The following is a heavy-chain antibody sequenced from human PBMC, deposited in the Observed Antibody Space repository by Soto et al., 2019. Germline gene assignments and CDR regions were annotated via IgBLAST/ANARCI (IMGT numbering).Heavy chain of an antibody. Sequence: SETLSLTCTVSGGSISSYYWSWIRQPPGKGLEWIGYIYYSGSTNYNPSLKSRVTISVDTSKNQFSLKLSSVTAADTAVYYCARDRPSRYCSGGSCYSAFDTWGQGTMVTVSS. CDR2: IYYSGST. CDR3: ARDRPSRYCSGGSCYSAFDT. CDR1: GGSISSYY. J-gene: IGHJ3*02. D-gene: IGHD2-15*01. V-gene: IGHV4-59*01.